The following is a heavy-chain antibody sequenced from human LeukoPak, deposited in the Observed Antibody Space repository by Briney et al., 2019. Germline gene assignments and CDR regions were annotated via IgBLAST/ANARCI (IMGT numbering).Heavy chain of an antibody. CDR1: GFTFSSYA. D-gene: IGHD3-22*01. CDR2: ISGSGDNT. V-gene: IGHV3-23*01. Sequence: GGSLRLSCAASGFTFSSYAMSWVRQAPGKGLEWVSGISGSGDNTYYADSVKGRFTISRDNSKNTLYVQVNSPGTEDTAAYYCAKGSYYDSGGSFYFDYWGQGTLVTVSS. J-gene: IGHJ4*02. CDR3: AKGSYYDSGGSFYFDY.